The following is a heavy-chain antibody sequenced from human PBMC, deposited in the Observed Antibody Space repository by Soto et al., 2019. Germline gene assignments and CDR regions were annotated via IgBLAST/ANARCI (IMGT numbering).Heavy chain of an antibody. CDR3: ARLPAIINYAMDV. V-gene: IGHV4-31*03. D-gene: IGHD2-2*01. Sequence: QVQLQESGPGLVKPSQTLSLTCTVAGSSLSSGGYYWSWIRQRPGKGLEWIGYIYHTGRTYYQPSLKSRVSISVDTSNNQLSLNLRSVSAADTAVYFFARLPAIINYAMDVWGQGTTLTVSS. J-gene: IGHJ6*02. CDR1: GSSLSSGGYY. CDR2: IYHTGRT.